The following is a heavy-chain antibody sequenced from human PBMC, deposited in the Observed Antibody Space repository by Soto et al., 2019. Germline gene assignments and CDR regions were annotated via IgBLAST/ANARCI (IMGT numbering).Heavy chain of an antibody. V-gene: IGHV4-30-4*01. D-gene: IGHD2-2*02. CDR3: ARGGVGYCSSTSCYTSVYYYGMDV. CDR1: GGSISSGDYY. Sequence: SETLSLTCTVSGGSISSGDYYWSWIRQPPGKGLEWIGYIYYSGSTYYNPSLKSRVTISVDTSKNQFSLKLSSVTAADTAVYYFARGGVGYCSSTSCYTSVYYYGMDVWGQGTTVTVSS. CDR2: IYYSGST. J-gene: IGHJ6*02.